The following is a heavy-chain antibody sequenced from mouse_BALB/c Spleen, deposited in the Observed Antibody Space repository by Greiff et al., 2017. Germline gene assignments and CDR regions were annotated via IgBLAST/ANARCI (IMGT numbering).Heavy chain of an antibody. V-gene: IGHV5-6-3*01. CDR3: AREGKGYYFDY. CDR2: INSNGGST. Sequence: EVQGVESGGGLVQPGGSLKLSCAASGFTFSSYGMSWVRQTPDKRLELVATINSNGGSTYYPDSVKGRFTISRDNAKNTLYLQMSSLKSEDTAMYYCAREGKGYYFDYGGQGTTLTVSS. CDR1: GFTFSSYG. J-gene: IGHJ2*01.